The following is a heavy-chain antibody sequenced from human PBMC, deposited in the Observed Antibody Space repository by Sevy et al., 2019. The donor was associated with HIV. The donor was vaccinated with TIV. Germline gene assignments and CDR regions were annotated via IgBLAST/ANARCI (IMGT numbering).Heavy chain of an antibody. V-gene: IGHV4-61*01. D-gene: IGHD2-2*01. Sequence: SETLSLTCTVSGGSVSSGSYYWSWIRQPTGKGLEWIGYIYYSGSTNYNPSLKSRVTISVDTSKNQFSLKLSSVTAADTAVYYCARGVVVVTSPNYYYYYGMDVWGQGTTVTVSS. CDR3: ARGVVVVTSPNYYYYYGMDV. CDR2: IYYSGST. J-gene: IGHJ6*02. CDR1: GGSVSSGSYY.